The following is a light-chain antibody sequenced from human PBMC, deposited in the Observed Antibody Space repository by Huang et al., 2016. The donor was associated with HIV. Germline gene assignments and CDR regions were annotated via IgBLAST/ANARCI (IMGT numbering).Light chain of an antibody. CDR3: QQCYITPQT. J-gene: IGKJ2*01. CDR1: QGISNS. CDR2: STS. Sequence: DIQMTQSPSSLSASVGDRVTITCRASQGISNSLAWYQQKPGKAPKLLLYSTSTLESGVPSRFSGSGSGTDYTLTISSLQPEDFATYYCQQCYITPQTFGQGTKLEIK. V-gene: IGKV1-NL1*01.